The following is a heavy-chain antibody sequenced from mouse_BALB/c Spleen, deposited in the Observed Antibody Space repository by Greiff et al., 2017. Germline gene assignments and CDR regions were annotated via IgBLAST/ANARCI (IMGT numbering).Heavy chain of an antibody. D-gene: IGHD1-1*01. CDR3: ALYYGSSYGYFDV. J-gene: IGHJ1*01. CDR1: GYTFTSYW. CDR2: INPSTGYT. Sequence: VKLQESGAELAKPGASVKMSCKASGYTFTSYWMHWVKQRPGQGLEWIGYINPSTGYTEYNQKFKDKATLTADKSSSTAYMQLSSLTSEDSAVYYCALYYGSSYGYFDVWGAGTTVTVSS. V-gene: IGHV1-7*01.